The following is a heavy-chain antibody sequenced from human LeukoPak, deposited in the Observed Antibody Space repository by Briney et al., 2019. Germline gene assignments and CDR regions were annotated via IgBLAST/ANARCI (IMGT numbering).Heavy chain of an antibody. CDR1: GGSISSYC. Sequence: SETLSLTCTVSGGSISSYCWSWIRQPPGKGLEWIGYIYYSGSTNYNPSLKSRVTLSVDTSKNQFSLKLSSVTAADTAVYYCARSMGDRAGLLLYYFDYWGQGTLVTVSS. D-gene: IGHD2-21*02. V-gene: IGHV4-59*01. CDR3: ARSMGDRAGLLLYYFDY. J-gene: IGHJ4*02. CDR2: IYYSGST.